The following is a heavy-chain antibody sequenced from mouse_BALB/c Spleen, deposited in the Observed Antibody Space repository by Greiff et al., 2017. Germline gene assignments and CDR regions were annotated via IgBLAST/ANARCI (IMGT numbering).Heavy chain of an antibody. CDR2: IWAGGST. J-gene: IGHJ4*01. V-gene: IGHV2-9*02. D-gene: IGHD2-2*01. Sequence: VHLVESGPGLVAPSQSLSITCTVSGFSLTSYGVHWVRQPPGKGLEWLGVIWAGGSTNYNSALMSRLSISKDNSKSQVFLKMNSLQTDDTAMYYCNIYYGYGGDAMDYWGQGTSVTVSS. CDR1: GFSLTSYG. CDR3: NIYYGYGGDAMDY.